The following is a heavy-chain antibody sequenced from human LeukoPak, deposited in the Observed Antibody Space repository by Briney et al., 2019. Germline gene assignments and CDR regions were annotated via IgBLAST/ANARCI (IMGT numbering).Heavy chain of an antibody. V-gene: IGHV1-8*01. Sequence: GASVKVSCKASGYTFASYDINWVRQATGQGLEWMGWMNPNSGNTGYAQKFQGRVTITADESTSTAYMELSSLRSEDTAVYYCARDYYDSSSLRAFDIWGQGTMVTVSS. CDR2: MNPNSGNT. CDR1: GYTFASYD. D-gene: IGHD3-22*01. J-gene: IGHJ3*02. CDR3: ARDYYDSSSLRAFDI.